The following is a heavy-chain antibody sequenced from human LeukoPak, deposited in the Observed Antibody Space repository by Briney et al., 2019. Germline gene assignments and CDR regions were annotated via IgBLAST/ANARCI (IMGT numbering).Heavy chain of an antibody. CDR2: ISSSSSYI. CDR3: ARMSRYCSGGSCYFWAFDI. D-gene: IGHD2-15*01. Sequence: GGSLRLSCAASGFTFSSYSMNWVRQAPGKGLEWVSSISSSSSYIYYADSVKGRFTISRDNAKNLLYLQMNSLRAEDTAVYYCARMSRYCSGGSCYFWAFDIWGQGTMVTVSS. CDR1: GFTFSSYS. J-gene: IGHJ3*02. V-gene: IGHV3-21*01.